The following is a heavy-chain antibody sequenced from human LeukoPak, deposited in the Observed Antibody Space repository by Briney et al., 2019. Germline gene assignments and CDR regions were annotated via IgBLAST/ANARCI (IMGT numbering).Heavy chain of an antibody. CDR2: INPSGGST. CDR1: GYTFTSYY. J-gene: IGHJ5*02. D-gene: IGHD3-10*01. CDR3: ARFTYYYGSGSPDGWFDP. V-gene: IGHV1-46*01. Sequence: ASVKVSCKASGYTFTSYYMHWVRQAPGQGLEWMGIINPSGGSTSYAQKFQGRVTMTRDTSTSTVYMELSSLRSEDTAVYYCARFTYYYGSGSPDGWFDPWGQGTLGTVSA.